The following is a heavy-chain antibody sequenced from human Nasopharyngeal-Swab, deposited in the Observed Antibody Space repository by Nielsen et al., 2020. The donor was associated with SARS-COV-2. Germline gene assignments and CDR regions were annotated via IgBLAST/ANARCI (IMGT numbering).Heavy chain of an antibody. V-gene: IGHV3-43*01. Sequence: GVLKISCVTSGFTFDDYGMHWVRQVPGKGLEWVSLISWDGVNTYYAGSVRGRFTISRDNSRNSLYLQMNSLKTEDTALYYCARGVHYMSYFHTPPSDQWGQGTLVTVSS. CDR3: ARGVHYMSYFHTPPSDQ. D-gene: IGHD3-10*01. CDR2: ISWDGVNT. J-gene: IGHJ4*02. CDR1: GFTFDDYG.